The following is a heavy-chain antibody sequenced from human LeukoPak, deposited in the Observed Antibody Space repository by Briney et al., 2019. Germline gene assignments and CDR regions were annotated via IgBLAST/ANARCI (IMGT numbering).Heavy chain of an antibody. CDR2: INWNGGST. D-gene: IGHD6-19*01. V-gene: IGHV3-20*01. J-gene: IGHJ3*02. CDR3: ARVSYSSGWYGDAFDI. CDR1: GFTFDDYG. Sequence: PGGSLRLSCAASGFTFDDYGMSWVRQAPGKGLEWVSGINWNGGSTGYADSVKGRFTISRDNAKNSLYLQMNSLGAEDTALYHCARVSYSSGWYGDAFDIWGQGTMVTVSS.